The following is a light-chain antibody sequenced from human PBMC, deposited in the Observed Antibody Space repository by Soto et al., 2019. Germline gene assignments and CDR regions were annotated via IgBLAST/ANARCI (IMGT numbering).Light chain of an antibody. CDR1: QSISSW. Sequence: DIQMSQSPSTLSASVGSGVIITCRASQSISSWLAWYQQKPGKAPKLLIYDASSLESGVPSRFSGSGSGTEFTLTISSLQPDDFATYYCQQYNSYLWTFGQGTKVDIK. J-gene: IGKJ1*01. V-gene: IGKV1-5*01. CDR3: QQYNSYLWT. CDR2: DAS.